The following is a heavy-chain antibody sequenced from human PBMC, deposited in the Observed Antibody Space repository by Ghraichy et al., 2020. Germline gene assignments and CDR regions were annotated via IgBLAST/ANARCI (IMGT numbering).Heavy chain of an antibody. D-gene: IGHD6-13*01. V-gene: IGHV3-48*02. CDR2: ISSSSSTI. J-gene: IGHJ6*02. Sequence: GGSLRLSCAASGFTFSSYSMNWVRQAPGKGLEWVSYISSSSSTIYYADSVKGRFTISRDNAKYSLYLQMNSLRDEDTAVYYCARDGDSSSWYYTYYYGMDVWGQGTTVTVSS. CDR1: GFTFSSYS. CDR3: ARDGDSSSWYYTYYYGMDV.